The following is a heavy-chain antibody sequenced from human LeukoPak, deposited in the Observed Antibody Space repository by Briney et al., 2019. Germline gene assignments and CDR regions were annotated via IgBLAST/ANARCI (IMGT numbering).Heavy chain of an antibody. Sequence: GGSLRLSCAASGFTFSTCAMSWVRQAPETGLEWVSSVSGSGGHTDYADFVKGRFTTSRDNSRNTLFLQFNNLRAEDSAIYYCAKRRDGYNNGGYSSGQGTLVTVSS. D-gene: IGHD5-24*01. CDR1: GFTFSTCA. V-gene: IGHV3-23*01. CDR3: AKRRDGYNNGGYS. J-gene: IGHJ4*02. CDR2: VSGSGGHT.